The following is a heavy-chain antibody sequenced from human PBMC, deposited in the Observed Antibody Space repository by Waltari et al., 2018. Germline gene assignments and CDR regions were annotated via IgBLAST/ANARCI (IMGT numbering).Heavy chain of an antibody. CDR2: INPSGGST. Sequence: QVQLVQSGAEVKKPGASVRISCKTSEYTFTSSDIHWVRQAPGQGLEWMGIINPSGGSTIYAQKFQGRVTMTRDTSTSTVYMELSSLRSEDTAVYYCARDTGALWMDVWGQGTTVTVSS. J-gene: IGHJ6*02. D-gene: IGHD2-21*01. CDR3: ARDTGALWMDV. V-gene: IGHV1-46*01. CDR1: EYTFTSSD.